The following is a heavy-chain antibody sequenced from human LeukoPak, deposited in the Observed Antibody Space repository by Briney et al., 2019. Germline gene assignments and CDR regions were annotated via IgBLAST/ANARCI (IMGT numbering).Heavy chain of an antibody. D-gene: IGHD2-21*01. CDR3: ARERQDTILHSGAFDI. Sequence: GGSLRLSCAASGFTFSTYFMHWVRQAPGKGLEWVADIASDGSHTFYAESVKGRFTISRDNSKNTLYLQMNSLRAEDTAVYFCARERQDTILHSGAFDIWGQGTMVTVSS. V-gene: IGHV3-30-3*01. CDR1: GFTFSTYF. J-gene: IGHJ3*02. CDR2: IASDGSHT.